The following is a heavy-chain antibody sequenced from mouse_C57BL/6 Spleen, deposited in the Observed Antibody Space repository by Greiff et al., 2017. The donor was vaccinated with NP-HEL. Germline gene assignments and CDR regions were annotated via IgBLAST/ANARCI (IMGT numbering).Heavy chain of an antibody. CDR2: IYPGSGST. V-gene: IGHV1-55*01. CDR3: ARGGDSSGYVDFDY. CDR1: GYTFTSYW. Sequence: QVQLKQPGAELVKPGASVKMSCKASGYTFTSYWITWVKQRPGQGLEWIGDIYPGSGSTNYNEKFKSKATLTVDTSSSTAYMQLSSLTSEDSAVYYCARGGDSSGYVDFDYWGQGTTLTVSS. J-gene: IGHJ2*01. D-gene: IGHD3-2*02.